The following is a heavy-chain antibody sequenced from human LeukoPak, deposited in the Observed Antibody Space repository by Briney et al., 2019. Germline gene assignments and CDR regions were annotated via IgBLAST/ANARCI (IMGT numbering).Heavy chain of an antibody. D-gene: IGHD1-26*01. CDR1: GFTFSSYG. J-gene: IGHJ4*02. CDR2: ISGSGGST. V-gene: IGHV3-23*01. CDR3: ARVRSGSFDFDY. Sequence: GGTLRLSCAASGFTFSSYGMSWVRQAPGKGLEWVSAISGSGGSTYYADSVKGRFTISRDNSKNTLYLQMNSLRAEDTAVYYCARVRSGSFDFDYWGQGTLVTVSS.